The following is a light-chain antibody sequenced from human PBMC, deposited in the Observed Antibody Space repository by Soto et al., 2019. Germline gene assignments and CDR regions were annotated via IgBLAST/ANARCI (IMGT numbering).Light chain of an antibody. CDR1: QSISTW. V-gene: IGKV1-5*03. J-gene: IGKJ4*01. Sequence: DIQMTQSPSTLSASVGDRVTITCRASQSISTWVAWYQQKPGKAPKLLIYKASSLESGVPSRFSGSGSGTEFTLTISSLQPDDFATHYCQQYDSFLTFGGGTRVESK. CDR3: QQYDSFLT. CDR2: KAS.